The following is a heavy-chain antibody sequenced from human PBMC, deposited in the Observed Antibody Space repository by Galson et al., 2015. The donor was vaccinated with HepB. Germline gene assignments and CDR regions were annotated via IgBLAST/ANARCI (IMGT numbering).Heavy chain of an antibody. D-gene: IGHD3-10*01. CDR3: ARDLLSFSYGSGDSVDY. J-gene: IGHJ4*02. Sequence: SLRLSCAASGFTFSSYAMHWVRQAPGKGLEWVAVISYDGSNKYYADSVKGRFTISRDNSKNTLYLQMNSLRAEDTAVYYCARDLLSFSYGSGDSVDYWGQGTLVTVSS. V-gene: IGHV3-30*04. CDR2: ISYDGSNK. CDR1: GFTFSSYA.